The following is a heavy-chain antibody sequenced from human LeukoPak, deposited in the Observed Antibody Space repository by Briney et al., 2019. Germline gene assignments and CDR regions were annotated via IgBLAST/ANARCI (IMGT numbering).Heavy chain of an antibody. CDR2: ISTSGST. V-gene: IGHV3-23*01. D-gene: IGHD6-19*01. CDR1: GFTFSSNA. Sequence: PGGSLRLSCAASGFTFSSNAMTWVRQAPGKGLEWISVISTSGSTYYADSVKGRFTISRDDSKNTLNLQMNSLRAEDTAVYYCAKLSGWNSHWYLDLWGRGTLVTVSS. CDR3: AKLSGWNSHWYLDL. J-gene: IGHJ2*01.